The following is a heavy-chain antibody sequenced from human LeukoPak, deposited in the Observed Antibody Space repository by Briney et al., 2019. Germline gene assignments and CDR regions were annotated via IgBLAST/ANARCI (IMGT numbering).Heavy chain of an antibody. CDR1: GYTFTSYG. J-gene: IGHJ5*02. Sequence: ASVKVSCKASGYTFTSYGISWVRQAPGQGLEWMGWISAYNGNTNYAQKLQGRVTMTSDTSRNQFSLKLNSVTPADTAVYYCARDFQGGPNDPWGQGTLVTVSP. V-gene: IGHV1-18*01. D-gene: IGHD2-15*01. CDR3: ARDFQGGPNDP. CDR2: ISAYNGNT.